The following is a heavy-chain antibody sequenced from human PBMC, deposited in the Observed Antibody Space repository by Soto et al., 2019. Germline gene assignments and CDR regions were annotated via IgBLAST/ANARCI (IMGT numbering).Heavy chain of an antibody. CDR2: TNTDGSST. J-gene: IGHJ3*02. Sequence: EVQLVESGGGLVQPGGSLRLSCAASGFTFSSYWMHWVRQAPGKGLVWVSHTNTDGSSTNYADSVKGRFTISRDTATNTLYLQTNSLRAEDTAVYYCAQDSGHDSDALDIWGQGTRVTVSS. CDR3: AQDSGHDSDALDI. CDR1: GFTFSSYW. V-gene: IGHV3-74*01. D-gene: IGHD5-12*01.